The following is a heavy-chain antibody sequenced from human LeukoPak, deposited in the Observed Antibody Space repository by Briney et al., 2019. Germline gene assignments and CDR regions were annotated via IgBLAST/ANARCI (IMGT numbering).Heavy chain of an antibody. D-gene: IGHD2-15*01. CDR1: GFTVSSNY. CDR2: IYSDGST. J-gene: IGHJ4*02. CDR3: ARSSRGVDPRKFDY. V-gene: IGHV3-53*05. Sequence: GGSLRLSCAASGFTVSSNYMSWVRQAPGTGLEWVSEIYSDGSTYYAASVKGRFSISRDKSKNTLYLQMNSLRAEDTAVYYCARSSRGVDPRKFDYWGQGTLVTVSS.